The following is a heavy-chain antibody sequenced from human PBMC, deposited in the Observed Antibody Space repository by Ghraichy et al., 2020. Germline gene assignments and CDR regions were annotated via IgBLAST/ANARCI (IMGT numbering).Heavy chain of an antibody. D-gene: IGHD6-19*01. CDR2: TYYRSKWYS. Sequence: SQTLSLTCVISGDILSSHGVAWNWIRQSPSRGLEWLGRTYYRSKWYSDYAISVKSRITINPDTSKHQFSLHLSSLTPGDTALYYCVRGQWSAFNFWGQGTLVTVSS. V-gene: IGHV6-1*01. CDR3: VRGQWSAFNF. J-gene: IGHJ4*02. CDR1: GDILSSHGVA.